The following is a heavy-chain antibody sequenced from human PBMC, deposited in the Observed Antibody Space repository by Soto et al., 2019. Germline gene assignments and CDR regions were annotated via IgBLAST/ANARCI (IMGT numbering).Heavy chain of an antibody. CDR3: VRDWRDGYDHSFNH. Sequence: EVQLVESGGGLVQPGGSLRLSCAASGFTFNSYYTSWVRQAPGEGLEWVANIKPDGSEKYYVDSVEGRFTISRDNARNSLYLQMNSLRAEDTAVYYCVRDWRDGYDHSFNHWGQGTPVTVSS. J-gene: IGHJ4*02. V-gene: IGHV3-7*03. CDR1: GFTFNSYY. CDR2: IKPDGSEK. D-gene: IGHD5-12*01.